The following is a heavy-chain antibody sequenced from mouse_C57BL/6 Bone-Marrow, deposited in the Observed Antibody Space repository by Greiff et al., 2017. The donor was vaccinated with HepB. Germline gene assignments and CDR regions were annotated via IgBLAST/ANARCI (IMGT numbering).Heavy chain of an antibody. V-gene: IGHV6-6*01. J-gene: IGHJ2*01. D-gene: IGHD1-1*01. CDR3: TLITTVVDFDY. CDR2: IRNKANNHAT. CDR1: GFTFSDAW. Sequence: DVMLVESGGGLVQPGGSMKLSCAASGFTFSDAWMDWVRQSPEKGLEWVAEIRNKANNHATYYAESVKGRFTISRDDSKSSVYLQMNSLRAEDTGIYYCTLITTVVDFDYWGQGTTLTVSS.